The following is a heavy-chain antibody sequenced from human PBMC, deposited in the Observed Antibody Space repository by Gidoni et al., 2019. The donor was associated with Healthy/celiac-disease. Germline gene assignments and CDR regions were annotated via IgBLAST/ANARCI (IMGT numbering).Heavy chain of an antibody. CDR2: IKQDGSGK. Sequence: VQLVESGGGWVQPGGSLRLSCAADGVTFSSYWMSWLRQAPGRGLEWVASIKQDGSGKYYVDSVKGRFTISRDNAENSLYLQMNTLRAEDTAVYYCARDLKTAGTFDYWGQGTLVTVSS. J-gene: IGHJ4*02. CDR1: GVTFSSYW. CDR3: ARDLKTAGTFDY. D-gene: IGHD6-13*01. V-gene: IGHV3-7*01.